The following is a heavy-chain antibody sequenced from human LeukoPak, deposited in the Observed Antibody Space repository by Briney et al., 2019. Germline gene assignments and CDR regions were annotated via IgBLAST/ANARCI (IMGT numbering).Heavy chain of an antibody. Sequence: GASVKVSCKASGYTFTCYYMHWVRQAPGQGLEWMGIINPSGGSTSYAQKFQGRVTMTRDTSTSTVYMELSSLRSEDTAVYYCARGALWFGVISGENWFDPWGQGTLVTVSS. CDR3: ARGALWFGVISGENWFDP. D-gene: IGHD3-10*01. V-gene: IGHV1-46*01. CDR1: GYTFTCYY. CDR2: INPSGGST. J-gene: IGHJ5*02.